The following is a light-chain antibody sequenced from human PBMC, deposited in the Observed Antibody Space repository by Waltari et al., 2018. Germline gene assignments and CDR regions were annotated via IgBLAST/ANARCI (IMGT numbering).Light chain of an antibody. CDR3: QSADSTSTHVV. J-gene: IGLJ2*01. Sequence: SYELTQPPSVSVSPGQTATITCSGDALPKQYAFWYQQKPGQAPVLVTYKDTKRPSGIPDRFSGSTSGTTVTLNISGVQAEDEADYYCQSADSTSTHVVFGGGTKLTVL. CDR2: KDT. CDR1: ALPKQY. V-gene: IGLV3-25*03.